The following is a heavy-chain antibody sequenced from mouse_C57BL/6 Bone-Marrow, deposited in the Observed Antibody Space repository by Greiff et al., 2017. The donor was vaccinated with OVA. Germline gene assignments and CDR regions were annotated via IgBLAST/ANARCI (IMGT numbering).Heavy chain of an antibody. D-gene: IGHD2-5*01. Sequence: EVKLVESGGGLVQPKGSLKLSCAASGFSFTTYAMNWVRQAPGKGLEWVARIRSKSNNYATYYAVSVKDRLTISTDDSESIIYLHMNNMKTEDTATEYCVRQNSNSNYGGAMDDWGQGTSVTVAA. CDR1: GFSFTTYA. CDR2: IRSKSNNYAT. J-gene: IGHJ4*01. CDR3: VRQNSNSNYGGAMDD. V-gene: IGHV10-1*01.